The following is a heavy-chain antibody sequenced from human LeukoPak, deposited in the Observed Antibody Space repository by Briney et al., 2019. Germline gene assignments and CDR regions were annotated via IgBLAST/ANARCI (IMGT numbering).Heavy chain of an antibody. CDR2: ISSGSLTI. CDR3: ARPPTTGQVDHHYYYMDV. Sequence: GGSLRLSCAASGFTFSNYGMSWVRQAPGKGLEWVSYISSGSLTIYYIDPVKGRFTISRDNAKNSLYLQMNSLRAEDTAVYFCARPPTTGQVDHHYYYMDVWGKGTTVTVSS. CDR1: GFTFSNYG. D-gene: IGHD1-1*01. V-gene: IGHV3-48*01. J-gene: IGHJ6*03.